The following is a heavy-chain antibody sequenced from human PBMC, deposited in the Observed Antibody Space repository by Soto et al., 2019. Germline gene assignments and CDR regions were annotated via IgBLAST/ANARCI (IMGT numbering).Heavy chain of an antibody. CDR2: IKGDGSAK. J-gene: IGHJ3*02. V-gene: IGHV3-7*05. D-gene: IGHD6-25*01. Sequence: GGSLRLSCAASGFTFGNYWMTWVRQAPGKGLEWVANIKGDGSAKSYLDSVRGRFTVSRDNAENSLFLQMNILRAEDTALYYCARDVSPVSSGYYLDAIDSWGQGIMVTVSS. CDR1: GFTFGNYW. CDR3: ARDVSPVSSGYYLDAIDS.